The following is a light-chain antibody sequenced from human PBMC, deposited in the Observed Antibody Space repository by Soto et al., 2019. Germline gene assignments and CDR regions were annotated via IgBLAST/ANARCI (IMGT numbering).Light chain of an antibody. Sequence: EIVLTQSPGTLSLSPGERATLSCRASQSVSSSYLAWYQQKPGQAPWLLIYGASSRATGIPDRFSGSGSGTDFTLTISRLEPEDFAVYYCQQYGSSPPNTFGGGTKVEIK. CDR1: QSVSSSY. CDR3: QQYGSSPPNT. J-gene: IGKJ4*01. V-gene: IGKV3-20*01. CDR2: GAS.